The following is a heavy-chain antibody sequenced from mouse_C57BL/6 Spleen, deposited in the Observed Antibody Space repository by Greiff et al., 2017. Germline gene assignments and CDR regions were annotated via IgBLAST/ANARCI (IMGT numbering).Heavy chain of an antibody. Sequence: VQLQQSGPGLVQPSQSLSITCTVSGFSLTSYGVHWVRQSPGKGLEWLGVIWSGGSTDYNAAFISRLSISKDNSKSQVFFKMNSLQADDTAIYYCARNWNYYGSSSPYAMDYWGQGTSVTVSS. V-gene: IGHV2-2*01. J-gene: IGHJ4*01. CDR3: ARNWNYYGSSSPYAMDY. CDR2: IWSGGST. D-gene: IGHD1-1*01. CDR1: GFSLTSYG.